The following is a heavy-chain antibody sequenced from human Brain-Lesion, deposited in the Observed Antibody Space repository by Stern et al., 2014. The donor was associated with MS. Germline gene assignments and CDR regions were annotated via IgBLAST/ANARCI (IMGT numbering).Heavy chain of an antibody. D-gene: IGHD2-2*01. CDR2: IFNSGST. J-gene: IGHJ6*02. V-gene: IGHV4-61*02. CDR1: GGSISSGGYY. Sequence: VQLVESGPGLVKPSQTLSLSCTVSGGSISSGGYYWSWIRQPAGKGLEWIGRIFNSGSTRYNPSLKSRVTISIDTSKNQFSLRLNPRTAADTAVYYCARGRVVPGFQYYATDVWGQGTTVIVSS. CDR3: ARGRVVPGFQYYATDV.